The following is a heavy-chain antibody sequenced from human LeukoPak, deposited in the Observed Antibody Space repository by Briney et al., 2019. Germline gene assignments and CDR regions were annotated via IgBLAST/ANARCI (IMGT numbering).Heavy chain of an antibody. CDR3: ARIEGLAAKMGD. CDR1: GYTFTTYY. D-gene: IGHD6-25*01. V-gene: IGHV1-46*01. CDR2: IRPSGGTT. J-gene: IGHJ4*02. Sequence: GASVKVSCKASGYTFTTYYIHWVRQAPGQGLEWMGIIRPSGGTTIYAQKFQGRVTMTRDTSTSTVYMVLSSLRSEDTAVYYCARIEGLAAKMGDWGQGTLVTVSS.